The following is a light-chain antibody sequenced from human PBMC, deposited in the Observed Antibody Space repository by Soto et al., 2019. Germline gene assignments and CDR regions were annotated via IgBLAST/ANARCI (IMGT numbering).Light chain of an antibody. CDR2: GAS. CDR1: QSVSSSY. J-gene: IGKJ2*01. V-gene: IGKV3-20*01. CDR3: QQYFISPEYT. Sequence: EIVLTQSPGTLSLSPGERATLSCRASQSVSSSYLAWYQQKPGQAPMLLIYGASSRATGIPDRFRGSGSGTDFTLTISRLEPEDFEVYYCQQYFISPEYTFGQGTKLEIK.